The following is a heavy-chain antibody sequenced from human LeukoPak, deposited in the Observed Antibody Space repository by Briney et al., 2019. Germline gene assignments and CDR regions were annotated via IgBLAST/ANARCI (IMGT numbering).Heavy chain of an antibody. Sequence: SETLSLTCVVSGYSFRGNYSWGWFGQPPGRGREWIGRIFHGGSTYYTPSLKSRVTMSVDTSENQCSLNLRSVTATDTAVYYCAGVVGLIEVFDSWGQGTLVTVSS. CDR2: IFHGGST. J-gene: IGHJ4*02. CDR3: AGVVGLIEVFDS. V-gene: IGHV4-38-2*01. D-gene: IGHD1-26*01. CDR1: GYSFRGNYS.